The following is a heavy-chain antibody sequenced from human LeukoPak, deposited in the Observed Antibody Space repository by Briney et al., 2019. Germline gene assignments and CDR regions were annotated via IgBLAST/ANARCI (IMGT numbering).Heavy chain of an antibody. D-gene: IGHD1-20*01. V-gene: IGHV1-18*01. J-gene: IGHJ4*02. Sequence: GASVKVSCKASGYTFTSYAMNWVRQAPGQGLEWMGWISAYNGNTNYAQKLQGRVTMTTDTSTSTAYMELRSLRSDDTAVYYCARLLVYNSGGEAFDHWGQGTLVTVSS. CDR2: ISAYNGNT. CDR3: ARLLVYNSGGEAFDH. CDR1: GYTFTSYA.